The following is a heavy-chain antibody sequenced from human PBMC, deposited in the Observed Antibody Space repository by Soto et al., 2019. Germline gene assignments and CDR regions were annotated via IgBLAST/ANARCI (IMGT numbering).Heavy chain of an antibody. J-gene: IGHJ3*02. CDR2: IWYDGSNK. D-gene: IGHD6-6*01. V-gene: IGHV3-33*01. CDR3: ARDGSSPALNAFDI. CDR1: GFTFSSYG. Sequence: GGSLRLSCAASGFTFSSYGMHWVRQAPGKGLEWVAVIWYDGSNKYYADSVKGRFTISRDNSKNTLYLQMNSLRAEDTAVYYCARDGSSPALNAFDIWGQGTMVTVSS.